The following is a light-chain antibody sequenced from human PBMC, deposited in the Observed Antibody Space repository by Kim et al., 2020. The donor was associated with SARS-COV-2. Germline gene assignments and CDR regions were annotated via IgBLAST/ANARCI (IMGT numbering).Light chain of an antibody. V-gene: IGKV3-15*01. CDR3: QQYNNWPPEDT. Sequence: PGERATLSGRASQSVSSNLAWYQQNPGQAPRLLIYGASTRATGIPARFSGSGSGTEFTLTISSLQSEDFAVYYCQQYNNWPPEDTFGQGTKLEIK. CDR2: GAS. CDR1: QSVSSN. J-gene: IGKJ2*01.